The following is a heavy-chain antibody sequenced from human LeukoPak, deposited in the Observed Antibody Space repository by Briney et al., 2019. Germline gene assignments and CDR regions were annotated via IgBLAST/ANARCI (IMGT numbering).Heavy chain of an antibody. Sequence: PGGSLRLSCAASGFTFSRYWMHWVRQAPGMGLVWVSRISNDGSNTTYADSVKGRFTISRDNAKNTLYLQMNSLRAEDTAVYYCGRAPAGIYGMDVWGKGTTVTVSS. CDR3: GRAPAGIYGMDV. J-gene: IGHJ6*04. CDR1: GFTFSRYW. V-gene: IGHV3-74*01. D-gene: IGHD2-2*01. CDR2: ISNDGSNT.